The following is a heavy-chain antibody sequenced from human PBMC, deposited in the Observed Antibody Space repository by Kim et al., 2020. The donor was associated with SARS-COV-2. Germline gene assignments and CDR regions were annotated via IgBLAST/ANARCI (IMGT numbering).Heavy chain of an antibody. J-gene: IGHJ3*02. CDR2: LSWNSGVI. Sequence: GGSLRLSCAASGFTFGDSAMHWVRQVPGKGLEWVAGLSWNSGVIGNADSVKGRFTISRHNAENSLYPQMNRRRAEDTAFYYCAKDLVSSSFRAFHIWGQGTMVTVSS. CDR3: AKDLVSSSFRAFHI. V-gene: IGHV3-9*01. CDR1: GFTFGDSA. D-gene: IGHD6-6*01.